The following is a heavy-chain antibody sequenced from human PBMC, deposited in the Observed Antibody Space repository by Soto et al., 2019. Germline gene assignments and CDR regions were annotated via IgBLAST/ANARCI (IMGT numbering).Heavy chain of an antibody. J-gene: IGHJ4*02. CDR3: AQRGGDSGWGDFDS. Sequence: EVQLLESGGGLVQPGGSLRLSCAASGFPFSRCAMNWVRQAPGKGLEWVSTISHSDHSTYYADSVKGRFTVSRDNPEQTLYLQMNSLRAEDTDIYYCAQRGGDSGWGDFDSWGQGTLVTVSS. CDR2: ISHSDHST. D-gene: IGHD6-19*01. V-gene: IGHV3-23*01. CDR1: GFPFSRCA.